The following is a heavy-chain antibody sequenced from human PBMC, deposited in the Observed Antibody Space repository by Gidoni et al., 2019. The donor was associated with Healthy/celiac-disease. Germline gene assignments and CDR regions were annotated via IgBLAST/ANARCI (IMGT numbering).Heavy chain of an antibody. CDR1: GGSISSYY. CDR3: ARNLEGYFDL. Sequence: QLQLQESGPGLVKPSETLSLTFTVSGGSISSYYWSWIRQPPGKGLEWIGYIYYSGSTNYNPSLKSRVTISIDTSKNQFSQKLSSVTAADTAVYYCARNLEGYFDLWGRGTLVTVSS. CDR2: IYYSGST. V-gene: IGHV4-59*01. J-gene: IGHJ2*01. D-gene: IGHD3-3*01.